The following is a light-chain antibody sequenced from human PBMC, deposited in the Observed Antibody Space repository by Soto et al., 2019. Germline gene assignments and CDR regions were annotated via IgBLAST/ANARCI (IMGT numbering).Light chain of an antibody. V-gene: IGKV1-27*01. J-gene: IGKJ1*01. CDR3: KKYNSAPRT. Sequence: IQMTQSPSSLSPSVGDRVTITCRASQDISNFLAWYQQKPGKVPKLLIYAASTLQSGVPSRFSGSGSGTDFTLTISSLQPEDVATYYCKKYNSAPRTFGQGTKVEIK. CDR2: AAS. CDR1: QDISNF.